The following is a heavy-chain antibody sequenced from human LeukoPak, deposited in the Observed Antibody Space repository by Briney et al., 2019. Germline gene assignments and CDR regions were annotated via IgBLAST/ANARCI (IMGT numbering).Heavy chain of an antibody. V-gene: IGHV3-48*02. Sequence: GGSLRLSCAASGFTFSSYSMNWVRQAPGKGLEWISYVSYSSSTIYYADSVKGRFTISRDNAENSLYLQMNSLRDEDTAVYYCARDLNWAFDYWGQGTLVTVSS. CDR2: VSYSSSTI. J-gene: IGHJ4*02. CDR1: GFTFSSYS. CDR3: ARDLNWAFDY. D-gene: IGHD7-27*01.